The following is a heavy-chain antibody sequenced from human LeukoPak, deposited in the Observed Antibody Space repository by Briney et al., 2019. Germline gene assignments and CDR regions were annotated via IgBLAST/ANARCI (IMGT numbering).Heavy chain of an antibody. J-gene: IGHJ4*02. D-gene: IGHD3-10*01. CDR3: AKGDVLLWFGELT. V-gene: IGHV3-23*01. CDR1: GFTFSSYA. Sequence: PGGSLRLSCAASGFTFSSYAMSWVRQAPGKGLEWVSAFSGSGGSTYYADSVKGRFTISRDNSKNTLYLQMNSLRADDTAVYYCAKGDVLLWFGELTWGQGTLVTVSS. CDR2: FSGSGGST.